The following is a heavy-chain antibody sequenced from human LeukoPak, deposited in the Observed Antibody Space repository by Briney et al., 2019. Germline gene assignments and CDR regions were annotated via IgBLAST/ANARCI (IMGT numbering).Heavy chain of an antibody. CDR3: ARVMNQGSGWYVPY. CDR1: GGSISSYY. CDR2: IYTSGST. J-gene: IGHJ4*02. V-gene: IGHV4-4*07. D-gene: IGHD6-19*01. Sequence: SETPSLTCTVSGGSISSYYWSWIRQPAGKGLEWIGRIYTSGSTNYNPSLKSRVTMSVDTSKNQFSLKLSSVTAADTAVYYCARVMNQGSGWYVPYWGQGTLVTVSS.